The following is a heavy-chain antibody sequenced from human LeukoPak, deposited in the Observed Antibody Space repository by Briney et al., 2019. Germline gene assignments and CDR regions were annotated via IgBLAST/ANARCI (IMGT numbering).Heavy chain of an antibody. CDR2: INSDGSST. V-gene: IGHV3-74*01. Sequence: TGGSLRLSCAASGFTVSSNYMSWVRQAPGRGLVWVSRINSDGSSTSYADSVKGRFTISRDNAKNTLYLQMNSLRAEDTAVYYCARTSGHFGYYFDYWGQGTLVTVSS. CDR1: GFTVSSNY. CDR3: ARTSGHFGYYFDY. J-gene: IGHJ4*02. D-gene: IGHD3-16*01.